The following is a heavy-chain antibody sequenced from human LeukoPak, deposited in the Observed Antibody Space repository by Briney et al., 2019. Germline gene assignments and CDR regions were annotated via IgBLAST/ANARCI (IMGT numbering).Heavy chain of an antibody. CDR2: IKQDGSEK. J-gene: IGHJ6*02. Sequence: GGSLRLSCAASGFTFSSYWMSWFRQAPGKGLEWVANIKQDGSEKYYVDSVKGRFTISRDNAKNSLYLQMNSLRAEDTAVYYCARVEQLWLDYYYYYGMDVWGQGTTVTVSS. D-gene: IGHD5-18*01. V-gene: IGHV3-7*01. CDR3: ARVEQLWLDYYYYYGMDV. CDR1: GFTFSSYW.